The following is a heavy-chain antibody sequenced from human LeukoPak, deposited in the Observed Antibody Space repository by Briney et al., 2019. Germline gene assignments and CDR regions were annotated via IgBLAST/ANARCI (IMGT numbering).Heavy chain of an antibody. CDR2: ISSSSSTI. J-gene: IGHJ4*02. CDR3: ASSTYYDSSGLLDY. Sequence: GGSLRLSCAASGFTFSSYSMNWVRQAPGKGLEWVSYISSSSSTIYYADSVKGRFTISRDNAKNSLYLQMNSLRAEDTAVYYCASSTYYDSSGLLDYWGQGTLVTASS. V-gene: IGHV3-48*01. CDR1: GFTFSSYS. D-gene: IGHD3-22*01.